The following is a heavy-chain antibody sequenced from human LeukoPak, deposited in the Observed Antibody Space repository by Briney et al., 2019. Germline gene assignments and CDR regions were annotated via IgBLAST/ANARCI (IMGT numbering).Heavy chain of an antibody. V-gene: IGHV3-7*04. J-gene: IGHJ4*02. CDR3: ARAFSVDY. CDR2: IKYDGSDK. D-gene: IGHD1-26*01. Sequence: QPGGSLRLSCAASGFTFSIFWMSWVRQAPGKGLEWVANIKYDGSDKYYVDSVKGRFTISRDNAKNSLYLQMDSLRVEDTAVYYCARAFSVDYWGQGTLVTVSS. CDR1: GFTFSIFW.